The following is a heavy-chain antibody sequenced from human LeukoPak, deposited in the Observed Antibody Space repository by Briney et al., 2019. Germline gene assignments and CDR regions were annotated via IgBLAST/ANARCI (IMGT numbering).Heavy chain of an antibody. CDR1: GFSVSGNY. V-gene: IGHV3-53*01. J-gene: IGHJ4*02. Sequence: TGGSLRLSCVPSGFSVSGNYMTWVRQAPGKGLEWVSFIHTSGSTFYADSVKGRFTISRDNSKNTLYLQMNSLRADDTAMYYCAKAFGSSWSLFHYWGQGTLVTVSS. CDR3: AKAFGSSWSLFHY. CDR2: IHTSGST. D-gene: IGHD6-13*01.